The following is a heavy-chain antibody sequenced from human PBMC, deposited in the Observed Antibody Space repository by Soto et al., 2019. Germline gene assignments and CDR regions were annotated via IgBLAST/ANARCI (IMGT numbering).Heavy chain of an antibody. CDR3: ARTDRDFYGLDV. Sequence: EVQLVESGGGLVQPGGSLRLSCEASGFTFRNYDMHWVRQGTGKGLEWVSGISAAGDPDYADSVEGRFTISRENAQNSFFLQMNSLRVGDTAGYYCARTDRDFYGLDVWGHGTTVIVSS. CDR1: GFTFRNYD. V-gene: IGHV3-13*05. CDR2: ISAAGDP. J-gene: IGHJ6*02.